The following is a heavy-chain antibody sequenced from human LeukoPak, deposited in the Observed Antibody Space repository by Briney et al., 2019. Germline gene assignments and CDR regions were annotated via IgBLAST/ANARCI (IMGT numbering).Heavy chain of an antibody. V-gene: IGHV4-39*01. CDR2: TSSSGEA. Sequence: ASETLSLTCAVSGGSITTTSFSWAWIRQPPGQDLEWIATTSSSGEAYYHPSLMSRVTISIDTSKNQFSLDLTSVTAADTGLFYCAKFKPRTGFDYWGQGILVIVSS. CDR1: GGSITTTSFS. D-gene: IGHD1-14*01. CDR3: AKFKPRTGFDY. J-gene: IGHJ4*02.